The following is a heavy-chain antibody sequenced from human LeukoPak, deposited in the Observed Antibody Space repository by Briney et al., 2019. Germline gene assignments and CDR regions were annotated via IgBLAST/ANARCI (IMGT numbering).Heavy chain of an antibody. D-gene: IGHD3-10*01. CDR1: GGSISSYY. J-gene: IGHJ3*02. CDR3: ARGDMVRGVTPFAFDI. Sequence: PSETLSLTCTVSGGSISSYYWSWIRQPPGKGLEWIGYIYYSGSTNYNPSLKSRVTISVDTSKNQFSLKLSSVTAADTAVYYCARGDMVRGVTPFAFDIWGQGTMVTVSS. V-gene: IGHV4-59*01. CDR2: IYYSGST.